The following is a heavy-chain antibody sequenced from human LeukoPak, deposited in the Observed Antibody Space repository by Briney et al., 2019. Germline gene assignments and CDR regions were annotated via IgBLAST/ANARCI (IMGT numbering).Heavy chain of an antibody. CDR3: ASGSAVTTLPHFYYYMNV. CDR2: INPNSGGT. D-gene: IGHD4-17*01. CDR1: GYTFTGYY. J-gene: IGHJ6*03. V-gene: IGHV1-2*02. Sequence: GASVRVSCKASGYTFTGYYMHWVRQAPGQGLEWMGWINPNSGGTNYAQKFQGRVTMTRDTSISTAYMDLSSLRSDDTAVYYCASGSAVTTLPHFYYYMNVWGKGTTVTVSS.